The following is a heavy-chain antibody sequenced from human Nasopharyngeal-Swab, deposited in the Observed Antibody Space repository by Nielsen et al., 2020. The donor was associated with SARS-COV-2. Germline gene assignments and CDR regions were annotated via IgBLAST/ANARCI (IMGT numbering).Heavy chain of an antibody. CDR3: ARDGIPVTTSREVHY. J-gene: IGHJ4*02. D-gene: IGHD4-11*01. V-gene: IGHV3-30*03. Sequence: GESLKISCAASGFTFNSHGMHWVRQAPGKGLEWVAVISFDGSKKYYADSVKGRFTISRDNSKNTLYLQMNSLRAEDTAVYYCARDGIPVTTSREVHYWGQGTLVTVSS. CDR2: ISFDGSKK. CDR1: GFTFNSHG.